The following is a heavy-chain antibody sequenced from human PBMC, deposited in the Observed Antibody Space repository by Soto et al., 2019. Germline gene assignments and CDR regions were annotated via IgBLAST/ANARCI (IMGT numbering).Heavy chain of an antibody. CDR3: AKVEEQLDYYGMDV. V-gene: IGHV3-30*18. CDR2: ISYDGSNK. CDR1: GFTFSSYG. Sequence: GGSLRLSCAASGFTFSSYGMHWVRQAPGKGLEWVAVISYDGSNKYYADSVKGRFTISRDNSKNTLYLQMNSLRAEDTAVYYCAKVEEQLDYYGMDVWGQGTTVTVSS. D-gene: IGHD6-6*01. J-gene: IGHJ6*02.